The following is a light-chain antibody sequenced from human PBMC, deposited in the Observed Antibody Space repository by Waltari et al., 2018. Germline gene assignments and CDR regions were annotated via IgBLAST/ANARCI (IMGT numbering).Light chain of an antibody. CDR2: DAS. Sequence: EIVLTQSPATLSMSAGERATLSCRASESVGSKVTWYQQKRGQAPRLLVYDASYRASGIPPRFSGSGSGKDFTLTISSLEPDDFAVYYCQQRSSWPITFGPGTKVDFK. CDR3: QQRSSWPIT. V-gene: IGKV3-11*01. CDR1: ESVGSK. J-gene: IGKJ3*01.